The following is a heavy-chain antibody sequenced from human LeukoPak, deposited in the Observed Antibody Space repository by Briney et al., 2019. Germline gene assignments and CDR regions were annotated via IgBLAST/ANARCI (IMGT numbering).Heavy chain of an antibody. D-gene: IGHD1-20*01. V-gene: IGHV4-34*01. J-gene: IGHJ4*02. CDR1: GGSFSTYY. CDR3: ARASYNWNYFDS. Sequence: SETLSLTCAVYGGSFSTYYWTWIRQPPGKGLEWIGEITHSGSTNYNPSLKNRLTVSVDTSKKQFSLHMNSVTAADTAVYYCARASYNWNYFDSWGQGTLVTVSS. CDR2: ITHSGST.